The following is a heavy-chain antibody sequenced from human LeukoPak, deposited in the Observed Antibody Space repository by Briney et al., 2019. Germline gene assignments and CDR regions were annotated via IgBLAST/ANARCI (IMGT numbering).Heavy chain of an antibody. CDR1: GGSISSGDYY. CDR2: IYYSGTT. D-gene: IGHD3-22*01. Sequence: PSETVSLTCTVSGGSISSGDYYWSWIRQPPGKGLEWIGYIYYSGTTDYNPSLKSRVTISIDTSKNQFSLKLSSVTAADTAVYYCARGRVYDSTGYPPDYWGQGTLVTVSS. CDR3: ARGRVYDSTGYPPDY. V-gene: IGHV4-30-4*01. J-gene: IGHJ4*02.